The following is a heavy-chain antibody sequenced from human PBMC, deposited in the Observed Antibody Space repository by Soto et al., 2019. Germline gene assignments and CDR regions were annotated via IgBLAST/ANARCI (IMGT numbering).Heavy chain of an antibody. Sequence: ASVKVSCKASGYTFTGYYMHWVRQAPGQGLEWMGWINPNSGGTNYAQKFQGWVTMTRDTSISTAYMELSRLRSDDTAVYYCARLPEEDSGYPIDYWGQETLFTVSS. J-gene: IGHJ4*02. CDR2: INPNSGGT. D-gene: IGHD5-12*01. CDR3: ARLPEEDSGYPIDY. CDR1: GYTFTGYY. V-gene: IGHV1-2*04.